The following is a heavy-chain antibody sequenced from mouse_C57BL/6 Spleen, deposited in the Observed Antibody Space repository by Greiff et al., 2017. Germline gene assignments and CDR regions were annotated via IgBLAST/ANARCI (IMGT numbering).Heavy chain of an antibody. CDR2: IDPSDSYT. J-gene: IGHJ4*01. CDR1: GYTFTSYW. CDR3: ARPGTFGYAMDY. V-gene: IGHV1-69*01. D-gene: IGHD4-1*01. Sequence: QLQQPGAELVMPGASVKLSCKASGYTFTSYWMHWVKQRPGQGLEWIGEIDPSDSYTNYNQKFKGKSTLTVDKSSSTAYMQLSSLTSEDSAVYYCARPGTFGYAMDYWGQGTSVTVSS.